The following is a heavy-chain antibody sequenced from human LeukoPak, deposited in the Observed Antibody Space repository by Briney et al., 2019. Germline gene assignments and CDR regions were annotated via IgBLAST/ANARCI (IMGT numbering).Heavy chain of an antibody. CDR2: IRSKAHTYAT. CDR3: TSAVVTDAFDI. V-gene: IGHV3-73*01. D-gene: IGHD4-23*01. CDR1: GFTFSGSA. Sequence: GGSLRLSCAASGFTFSGSAMHWVRQASGKGLEWVGRIRSKAHTYATAYAASVKGRLTISRDDSKNTAYLQMNSLKTEDTAVFYCTSAVVTDAFDIWGQGTMVTVSS. J-gene: IGHJ3*02.